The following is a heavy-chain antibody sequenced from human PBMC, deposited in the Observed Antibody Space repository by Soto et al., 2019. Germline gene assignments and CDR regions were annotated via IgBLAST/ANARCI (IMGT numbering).Heavy chain of an antibody. CDR3: AKGTLDPGYCSSTSCYKDYYYYYYMDV. CDR1: GFTFDDYA. CDR2: ISWNSGSI. Sequence: EVQLVESGGGLVQPGRSLRLSCAASGFTFDDYAMHWVRQAPGKGLEWVSGISWNSGSIGYADSVKGRFTISRDNAKNSLYLQMNSLRAEDTALYYCAKGTLDPGYCSSTSCYKDYYYYYYMDVWGKGTTVTVSS. J-gene: IGHJ6*03. D-gene: IGHD2-2*02. V-gene: IGHV3-9*01.